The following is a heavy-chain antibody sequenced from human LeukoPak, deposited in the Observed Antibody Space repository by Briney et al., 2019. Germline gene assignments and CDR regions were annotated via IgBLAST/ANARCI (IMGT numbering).Heavy chain of an antibody. Sequence: PGGSLRLSCAASGFTFSGYAMSWVRQAPGKGLEWVSAISGSGGSTYYADSVKGRFTISRDNSKNTLYLQMNSLRAEDTAVYYCAKDPKPTVVTGYGYFQHWGQGTLVTVSS. D-gene: IGHD4-23*01. J-gene: IGHJ1*01. CDR3: AKDPKPTVVTGYGYFQH. CDR2: ISGSGGST. CDR1: GFTFSGYA. V-gene: IGHV3-23*01.